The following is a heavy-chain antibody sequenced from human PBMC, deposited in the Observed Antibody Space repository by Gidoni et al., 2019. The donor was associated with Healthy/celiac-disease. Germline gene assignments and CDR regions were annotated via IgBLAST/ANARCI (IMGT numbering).Heavy chain of an antibody. Sequence: QLQLQESGPGLVQPSETLSLTCTVSGGSISSSSYYWGWIRQPPGKGLEWIGSIYYSGSTYYNPSLKSRVTISVDTSKNQFSLKLSSVTAADTAVYDCARTRDSSGYYSDYWGQGTLVTVSS. CDR2: IYYSGST. D-gene: IGHD3-22*01. V-gene: IGHV4-39*01. J-gene: IGHJ4*02. CDR3: ARTRDSSGYYSDY. CDR1: GGSISSSSYY.